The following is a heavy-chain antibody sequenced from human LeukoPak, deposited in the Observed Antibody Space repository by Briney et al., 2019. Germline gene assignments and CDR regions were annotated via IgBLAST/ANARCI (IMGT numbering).Heavy chain of an antibody. V-gene: IGHV3-7*03. CDR1: GFTFSSYA. Sequence: GGSLRLSCAASGFTFSSYAMHWVRQAPGKGLEWVANIKHDGSEKNYVDSVKGRFTISRDNAKNSLYLQMNSLRAEDTAVYYCATPLDYYDRSDSHQGGDWGQGTLVTVSS. CDR3: ATPLDYYDRSDSHQGGD. J-gene: IGHJ4*02. CDR2: IKHDGSEK. D-gene: IGHD3-22*01.